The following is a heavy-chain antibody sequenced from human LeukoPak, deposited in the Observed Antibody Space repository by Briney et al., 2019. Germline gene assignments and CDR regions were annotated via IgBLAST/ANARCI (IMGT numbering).Heavy chain of an antibody. J-gene: IGHJ4*02. CDR2: ISSSGSTK. CDR3: ALLAVASDFDY. V-gene: IGHV3-48*03. CDR1: GFAFSVYE. Sequence: PGGSLRLSCIASGFAFSVYEIHWVRQAAGKGLEWVSDISSSGSTKYYADSVKGRFTVSRDNAKNSLYLQMNSLRAEDTGIYYCALLAVASDFDYWGQGTLVTVSS. D-gene: IGHD6-19*01.